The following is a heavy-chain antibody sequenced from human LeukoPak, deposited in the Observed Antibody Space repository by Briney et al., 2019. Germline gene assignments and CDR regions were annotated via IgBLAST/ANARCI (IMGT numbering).Heavy chain of an antibody. V-gene: IGHV3-23*01. CDR1: GFTFSSYW. Sequence: PGGSLRLSCAASGFTFSSYWMHWVRQAPGKGLEWVSAISGSGGSTYYADSVKGRFTISRDNSKNTLYLQMNSLRAEDTAVYYCAKGVLGYSYGTNFDYWGQGTLVTVSS. J-gene: IGHJ4*02. CDR2: ISGSGGST. CDR3: AKGVLGYSYGTNFDY. D-gene: IGHD5-18*01.